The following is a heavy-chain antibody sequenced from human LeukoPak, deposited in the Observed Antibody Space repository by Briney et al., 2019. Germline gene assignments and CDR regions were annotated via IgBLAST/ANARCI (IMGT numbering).Heavy chain of an antibody. CDR2: IWYDGTNK. CDR3: ARATVTRLFPP. J-gene: IGHJ5*02. CDR1: GFSFSRFG. V-gene: IGHV3-33*01. Sequence: PGGSLRLSCAASGFSFSRFGMHWVRQAPGKGLEGVAVIWYDGTNKYYADSVKGRFTICRDNYKNKLYVQMNSLRAEDTAVYYCARATVTRLFPPWGQGTLVTVSS. D-gene: IGHD4-17*01.